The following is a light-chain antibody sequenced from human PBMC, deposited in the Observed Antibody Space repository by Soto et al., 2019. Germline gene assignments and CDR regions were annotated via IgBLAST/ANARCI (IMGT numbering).Light chain of an antibody. Sequence: DIQMTHSPATLSASVGDRVTITCRASQSISHWLAWYQQKPGRAPKLLIYKASNLETGIPSRFSGSGSGTEFTLTISSLQPDDLAIYYCNTYDSYAPWAFGPVTKVEIX. CDR3: NTYDSYAPWA. V-gene: IGKV1-5*03. CDR1: QSISHW. CDR2: KAS. J-gene: IGKJ1*01.